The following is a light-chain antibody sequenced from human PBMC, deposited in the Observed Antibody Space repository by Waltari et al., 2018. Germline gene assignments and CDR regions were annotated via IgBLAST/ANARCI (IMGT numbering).Light chain of an antibody. Sequence: DIQMTHSPSSLSASVVNRVTLTCRASQSISNYLAWYQQKPGKVPKVLIYAASTLQSGVPSRFSGRGSGTDFTLTISSLQPEDVASYYCQEYNSVSLTFGGGTKVEIK. J-gene: IGKJ4*01. CDR1: QSISNY. CDR3: QEYNSVSLT. V-gene: IGKV1-27*01. CDR2: AAS.